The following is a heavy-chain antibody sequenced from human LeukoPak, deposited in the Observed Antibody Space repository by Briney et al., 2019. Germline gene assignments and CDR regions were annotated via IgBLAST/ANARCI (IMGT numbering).Heavy chain of an antibody. J-gene: IGHJ6*02. D-gene: IGHD3-10*01. V-gene: IGHV1-69*04. CDR1: GGTFSSYA. Sequence: SVKVSCKASGGTFSSYAISWVRQAPGQGLEWMGRIIPILGIANYAQKFQGRVTITADKSTSTAYMELSSLRSEDTAVYYCARATYGSGSYYEAYYYYGMDVWGQGTTVTVSS. CDR2: IIPILGIA. CDR3: ARATYGSGSYYEAYYYYGMDV.